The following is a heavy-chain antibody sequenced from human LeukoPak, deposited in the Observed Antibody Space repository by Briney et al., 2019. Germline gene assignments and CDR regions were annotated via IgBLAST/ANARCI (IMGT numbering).Heavy chain of an antibody. Sequence: GGSLRLSCAASGFPFSSYEMNWVRQAPGKGLEWVSYISSSSSTIYYADSVKGRFTISRDNARNSLYLQMNSLRAEDTAVYYCARSYYYDSSGYYDFDYWGQGTLVTVSS. J-gene: IGHJ4*02. V-gene: IGHV3-48*01. D-gene: IGHD3-22*01. CDR1: GFPFSSYE. CDR2: ISSSSSTI. CDR3: ARSYYYDSSGYYDFDY.